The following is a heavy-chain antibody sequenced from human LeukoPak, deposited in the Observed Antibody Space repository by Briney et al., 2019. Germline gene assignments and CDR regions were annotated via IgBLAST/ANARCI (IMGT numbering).Heavy chain of an antibody. CDR1: GFTFSAYA. CDR3: AREDREYNYGSIDY. V-gene: IGHV3-69-1*01. Sequence: GGSLILSCEASGFTFSAYAMTWVRQAPGKGLEWVSSIGSDNKPHYSESVKGRFAISRDNAKNSLYLQMNNLRAEDTAVYYCAREDREYNYGSIDYWGQGTLVTVSS. J-gene: IGHJ4*02. CDR2: IGSDNKP. D-gene: IGHD5-18*01.